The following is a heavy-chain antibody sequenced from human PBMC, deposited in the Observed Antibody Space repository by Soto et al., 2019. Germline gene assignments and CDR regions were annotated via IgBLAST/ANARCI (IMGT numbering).Heavy chain of an antibody. J-gene: IGHJ5*02. CDR1: GGSISSYY. V-gene: IGHV4-4*07. CDR2: IYTSGST. Sequence: QVQLQESGPGLVKPSETLSLTCTVSGGSISSYYWSWIRQPAGKGREWIGRIYTSGSTNYNPSLKSRVTMSVDTSKNQFSLKLSSVTAADTAVYYCARDRITGTYNYNWFDPWGQGTLVTVSS. CDR3: ARDRITGTYNYNWFDP. D-gene: IGHD1-7*01.